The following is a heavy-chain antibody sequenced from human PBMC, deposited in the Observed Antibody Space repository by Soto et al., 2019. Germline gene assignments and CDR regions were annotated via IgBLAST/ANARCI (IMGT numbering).Heavy chain of an antibody. V-gene: IGHV3-15*01. CDR2: IKSKTDGGTT. CDR1: GFTFSNAW. Sequence: LRLSCAASGFTFSNAWMSWVRQAPGKGLEWVGRIKSKTDGGTTDYAAPVKGRFTISRDDSKNTLYLQMNSLKTEDTAVYYCTTAGSGATYYGMDVWGQGTTVTVSS. CDR3: TTAGSGATYYGMDV. J-gene: IGHJ6*02. D-gene: IGHD3-10*01.